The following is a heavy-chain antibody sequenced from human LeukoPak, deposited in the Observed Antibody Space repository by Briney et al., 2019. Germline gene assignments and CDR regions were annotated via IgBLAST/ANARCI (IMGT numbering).Heavy chain of an antibody. CDR3: ARIFTVDTAMVIDAFDI. Sequence: ASVKVSFKASGGTFSSYAISWVRQAPGQGLEWMGGIIPIFGTANYAQKFQGRVTITADESTSTAYMELSSLRSEDTAVYYCARIFTVDTAMVIDAFDIWGQGTMVTVSS. V-gene: IGHV1-69*13. J-gene: IGHJ3*02. D-gene: IGHD5-18*01. CDR1: GGTFSSYA. CDR2: IIPIFGTA.